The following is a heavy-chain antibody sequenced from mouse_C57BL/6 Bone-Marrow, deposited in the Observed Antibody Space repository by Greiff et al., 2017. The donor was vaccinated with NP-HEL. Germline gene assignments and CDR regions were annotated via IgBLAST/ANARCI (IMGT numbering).Heavy chain of an antibody. CDR3: ARGVTD. CDR2: IDPSDSYT. V-gene: IGHV1-59*01. Sequence: VQLQQPGAELVRPGTSVKLSCKASGYTFTSYWMHWVKQRPGQGLEWIGVIDPSDSYTNYNQKFKGKATLTVDTSSSTAYMQLSSLTSEDSAVYYCARGVTDWGQGTTLTVSS. D-gene: IGHD2-2*01. J-gene: IGHJ2*01. CDR1: GYTFTSYW.